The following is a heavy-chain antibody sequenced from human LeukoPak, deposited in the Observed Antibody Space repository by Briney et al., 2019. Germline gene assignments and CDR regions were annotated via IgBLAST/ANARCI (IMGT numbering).Heavy chain of an antibody. D-gene: IGHD4-23*01. CDR2: IYYSGST. Sequence: SETLSLTCTVSGGYISSSSYYWGWIRQPPGKGLEWIGSIYYSGSTYYNPSLKSRVTISVDTSKNQFSLKLSSVTAADTAVYYCARDEGQMTTVAQFDYWGQGTLVTVSS. J-gene: IGHJ4*02. CDR1: GGYISSSSYY. CDR3: ARDEGQMTTVAQFDY. V-gene: IGHV4-39*07.